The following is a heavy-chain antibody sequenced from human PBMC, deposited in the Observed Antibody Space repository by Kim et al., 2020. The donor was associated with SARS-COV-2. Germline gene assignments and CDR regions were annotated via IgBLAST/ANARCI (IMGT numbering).Heavy chain of an antibody. Sequence: YAQKFQGRVTITADKSTSTAYMELSSLRSEDTAVYYCARGVDSSGWGADYWGQGTLVTVSS. D-gene: IGHD6-19*01. J-gene: IGHJ4*02. CDR3: ARGVDSSGWGADY. V-gene: IGHV1-69*04.